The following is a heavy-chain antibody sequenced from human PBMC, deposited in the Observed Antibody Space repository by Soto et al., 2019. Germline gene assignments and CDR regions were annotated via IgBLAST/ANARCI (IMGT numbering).Heavy chain of an antibody. J-gene: IGHJ1*01. D-gene: IGHD1-26*01. CDR2: IGSRTSDI. Sequence: PGGSLRLSCAASGFTLSRHTMNWVRQAPGKGLEWVSFIGSRTSDIYYADSVKGRFTISRDNAKNSLYLDLTRLRAEDTAVYYCAFKPTTYSYDSLYFQHWGLGTLVTV. CDR3: AFKPTTYSYDSLYFQH. V-gene: IGHV3-21*01. CDR1: GFTLSRHT.